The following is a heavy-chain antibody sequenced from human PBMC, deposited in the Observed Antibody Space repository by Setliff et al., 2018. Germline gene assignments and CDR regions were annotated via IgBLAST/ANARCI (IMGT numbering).Heavy chain of an antibody. J-gene: IGHJ4*02. D-gene: IGHD2-2*01. CDR2: VYDSGTT. V-gene: IGHV4-39*01. Sequence: SETLSLTCTVPGGSISSICYYWGWIRQPPGKGLEWIGTVYDSGTTYYNPSLKSRVTTFVDTSKNQFSLNLNSVTAADTGVYYCASCRYQVPYDYWGQGILVTVS. CDR3: ASCRYQVPYDY. CDR1: GGSISSICYY.